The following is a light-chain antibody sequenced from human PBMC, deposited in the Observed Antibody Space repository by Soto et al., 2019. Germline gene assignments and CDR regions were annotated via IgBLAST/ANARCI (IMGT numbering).Light chain of an antibody. Sequence: EIVMTQSPATLSLSPGERATLSCRASQSISTELAWYPQKPGQPPRLLIYSASTRATGVPARFTGSGSGSEFPLTISGLQSEDFAVYYCQQGHNWPLTFGQGTRLEI. V-gene: IGKV3-15*01. CDR1: QSISTE. J-gene: IGKJ2*01. CDR2: SAS. CDR3: QQGHNWPLT.